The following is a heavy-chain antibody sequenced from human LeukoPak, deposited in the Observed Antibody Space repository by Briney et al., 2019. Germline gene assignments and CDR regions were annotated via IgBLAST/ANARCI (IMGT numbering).Heavy chain of an antibody. D-gene: IGHD3-10*01. J-gene: IGHJ1*01. V-gene: IGHV3-21*04. Sequence: PGGSLRLSCSASGFTFSTYSMNWVRQAPGKGLEWVSSITSSSTYIYYADSVKGRFTISRDNSKNTLYLQMNSLRAEDTAAYYCAKDQGYYGSGSYKEYFQHWGQGTLVTVSS. CDR1: GFTFSTYS. CDR3: AKDQGYYGSGSYKEYFQH. CDR2: ITSSSTYI.